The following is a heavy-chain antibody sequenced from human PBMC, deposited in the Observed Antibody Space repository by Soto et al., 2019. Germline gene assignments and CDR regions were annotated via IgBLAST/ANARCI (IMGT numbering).Heavy chain of an antibody. CDR2: IYYSGST. D-gene: IGHD6-19*01. V-gene: IGHV4-59*01. Sequence: SETLSLTCTVSGGSISSYYWSWIRQPPGKGLEWIGYIYYSGSTNYNPSLKSRVTISVDTSKNQFSLKLSSVTAADTAVYYCASGIARVVAGTPPFDYWGQGTLVTVSS. CDR1: GGSISSYY. CDR3: ASGIARVVAGTPPFDY. J-gene: IGHJ4*02.